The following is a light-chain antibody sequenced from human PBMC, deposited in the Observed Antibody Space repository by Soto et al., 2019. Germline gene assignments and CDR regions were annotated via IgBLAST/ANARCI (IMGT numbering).Light chain of an antibody. V-gene: IGKV3-11*01. CDR3: QQRHMWPIT. J-gene: IGKJ5*01. Sequence: EVVMTESAFTLSLTPGERATLSCRASQSFRGLLAWYQQKPGQAPRLLIYDAYNRATGIPPRFSGSGSGADFTLTISSLEPEDSAVYYCQQRHMWPITFGQGTRLEI. CDR2: DAY. CDR1: QSFRGL.